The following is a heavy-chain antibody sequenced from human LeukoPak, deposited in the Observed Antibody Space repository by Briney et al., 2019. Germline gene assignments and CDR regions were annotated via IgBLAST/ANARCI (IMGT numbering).Heavy chain of an antibody. CDR3: ARLTGTLAPPDIFGLDV. Sequence: GESLKISCKASGYDFRSYWIVWVRQMPGHGLKCLGIIYPDDSDARYSPSHQGQVTIPVDNSVTTAYLQWGGLTASDTAIYYCARLTGTLAPPDIFGLDVWGQGTSVIVSS. CDR1: GYDFRSYW. J-gene: IGHJ6*02. V-gene: IGHV5-51*01. CDR2: IYPDDSDA. D-gene: IGHD4-11*01.